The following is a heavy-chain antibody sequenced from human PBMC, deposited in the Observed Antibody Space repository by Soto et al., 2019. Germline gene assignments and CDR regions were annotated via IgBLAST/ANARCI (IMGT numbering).Heavy chain of an antibody. Sequence: GGSLRLSCATSGLTFSNYAMSWVRQAPGGGLEWVSSMSGSSSTTYYADSVRGRFTISRDRSKNTLHLQMSSLRAEDTALYYCAKNQERELPRVIDFWGQGTLVTVSS. V-gene: IGHV3-23*01. J-gene: IGHJ4*02. CDR2: MSGSSSTT. CDR3: AKNQERELPRVIDF. D-gene: IGHD1-7*01. CDR1: GLTFSNYA.